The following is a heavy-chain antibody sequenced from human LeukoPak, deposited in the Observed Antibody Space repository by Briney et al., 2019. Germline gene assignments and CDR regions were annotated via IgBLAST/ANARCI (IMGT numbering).Heavy chain of an antibody. CDR1: GGSISSGGYY. CDR3: ARDRGTATVTTWFEGLDF. J-gene: IGHJ4*02. V-gene: IGHV4-31*03. CDR2: IYYSGST. D-gene: IGHD4-17*01. Sequence: PSETLSLTCTVSGGSISSGGYYWSWIRQHPGKGLEWIGYIYYSGSTYYNPSLKSRLTISVDTSKNQFSLKLSSVTAADTAVYYCARDRGTATVTTWFEGLDFWGQGTLVTVSS.